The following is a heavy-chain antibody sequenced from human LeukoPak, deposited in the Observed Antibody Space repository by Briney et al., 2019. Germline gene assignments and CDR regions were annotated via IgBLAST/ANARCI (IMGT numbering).Heavy chain of an antibody. V-gene: IGHV3-23*01. CDR1: GFTFSTYA. CDR3: AKYGGSGSYIDY. CDR2: LTGSGGTT. J-gene: IGHJ4*02. D-gene: IGHD3-10*01. Sequence: GGSLRLSCAAAGFTFSTYAMTWVRHAPGKGLEWVSALTGSGGTTFYADSVKGRFTISRDNSKNTLFLQMNSLRVEDTAVYYCAKYGGSGSYIDYWGQGTLVSVSS.